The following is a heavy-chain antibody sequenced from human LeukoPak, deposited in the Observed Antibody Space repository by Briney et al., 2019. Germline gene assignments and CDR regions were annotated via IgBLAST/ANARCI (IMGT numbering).Heavy chain of an antibody. CDR3: ASESYGDPRYYFDY. CDR2: IKQDGSEK. Sequence: QPGGSLRLSCAASGFTFSSYWMSWVRQAPGKGLEWVANIKQDGSEKYYVDSVKGRFTISRDNAKNSLYLQMNSLRAEDTAVYYCASESYGDPRYYFDYWGQGTLVTVSS. D-gene: IGHD4-17*01. V-gene: IGHV3-7*01. CDR1: GFTFSSYW. J-gene: IGHJ4*02.